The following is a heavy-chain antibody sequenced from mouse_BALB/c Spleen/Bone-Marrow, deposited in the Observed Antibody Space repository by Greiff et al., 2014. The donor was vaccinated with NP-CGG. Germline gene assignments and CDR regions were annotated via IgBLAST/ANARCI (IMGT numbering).Heavy chain of an antibody. Sequence: VMLVESGAELMKPGASVEISCKSSGYTFSSYWIEWVKQRPGHGLEWIGEILPESGSTNYNEKFRGKATFTADTSSNTAYMQLSSLTSEDSAVYYCARTPGVLYFFDYWGQGTTLTVSS. V-gene: IGHV1-9*01. CDR3: ARTPGVLYFFDY. CDR2: ILPESGST. J-gene: IGHJ2*01. CDR1: GYTFSSYW.